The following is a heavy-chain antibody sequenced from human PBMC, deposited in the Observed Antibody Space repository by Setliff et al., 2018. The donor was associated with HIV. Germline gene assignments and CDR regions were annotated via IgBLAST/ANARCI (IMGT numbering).Heavy chain of an antibody. Sequence: ASVKVSCKASGYTFTDYYMHWVQQAPGKGLEWMGRVDPEDGETIYAEKFQGRVTITADTSTDTAYMDLRNLRSEDTAVYYCARNQGDSNGWYAGDYWGHGTLVTVSS. CDR1: GYTFTDYY. CDR2: VDPEDGET. CDR3: ARNQGDSNGWYAGDY. V-gene: IGHV1-69-2*01. D-gene: IGHD6-19*01. J-gene: IGHJ4*01.